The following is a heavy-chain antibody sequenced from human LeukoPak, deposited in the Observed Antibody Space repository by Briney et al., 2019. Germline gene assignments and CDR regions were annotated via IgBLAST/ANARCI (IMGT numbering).Heavy chain of an antibody. Sequence: PSETLSLTCIVPGVSVSSGNFYWNWIRQPPGEGLEWIGYIYNNGNTNYNPSLKTRVTISADSSKNQFSLTVRSVTAADTAFYYCARGHNTIWNSQSHWGQGSLVTVSS. CDR2: IYNNGNT. V-gene: IGHV4-61*01. D-gene: IGHD1-7*01. J-gene: IGHJ4*02. CDR1: GVSVSSGNFY. CDR3: ARGHNTIWNSQSH.